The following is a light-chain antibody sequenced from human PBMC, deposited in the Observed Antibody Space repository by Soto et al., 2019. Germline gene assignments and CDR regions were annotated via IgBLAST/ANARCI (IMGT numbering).Light chain of an antibody. Sequence: EIVLTQSPPTLSLSPGERATLSCRASQSVGNNLAWYQQKRGQAPGLLIYEASTRATGIPARFSGSGSGTDFTLTISSLQPDDFATYHCQQYESFFPLTFGGGTKVDIK. J-gene: IGKJ4*01. V-gene: IGKV3-11*01. CDR3: QQYESFFPLT. CDR1: QSVGNN. CDR2: EAS.